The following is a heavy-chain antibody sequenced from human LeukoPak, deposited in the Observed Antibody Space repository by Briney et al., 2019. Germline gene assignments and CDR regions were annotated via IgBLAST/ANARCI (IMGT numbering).Heavy chain of an antibody. CDR3: ARGGYSSGYRETYYFDY. V-gene: IGHV1-2*02. D-gene: IGHD6-19*01. CDR1: GYTFTGYY. J-gene: IGHJ4*02. Sequence: ASVKVSCKASGYTFTGYYMHWVRQAPGQGLEWMGGINPNSGGTNYAQKFQGRVTMTRDTSISTAYMELSRLRSDDTAVYYCARGGYSSGYRETYYFDYWGQGTLVTVSS. CDR2: INPNSGGT.